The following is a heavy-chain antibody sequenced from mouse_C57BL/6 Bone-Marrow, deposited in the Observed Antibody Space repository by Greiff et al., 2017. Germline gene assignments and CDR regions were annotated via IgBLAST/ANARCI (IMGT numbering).Heavy chain of an antibody. D-gene: IGHD1-1*01. CDR1: GYTFTSYW. V-gene: IGHV1-5*01. CDR3: TRIGYGSSWGFAY. Sequence: EVQLQQSGTVLARPGASVKMSCKTSGYTFTSYWMHWVKQRPGQGLEWIGAIYPGYSDTSYNQKFKGKAKLTAVTSDSTAYLEISSLTHEDPAVYSCTRIGYGSSWGFAYWGQGTLVTVSA. J-gene: IGHJ3*01. CDR2: IYPGYSDT.